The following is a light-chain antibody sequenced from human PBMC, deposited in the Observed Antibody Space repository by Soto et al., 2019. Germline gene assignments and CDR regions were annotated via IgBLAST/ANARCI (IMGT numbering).Light chain of an antibody. CDR1: SSNIKTNG. CDR2: SNN. Sequence: QSVLTQPPSASGTPGQRVTISCSGGSSNIKTNGVSWYQQVPGAAPKLLIYSNNQRPSGAPDRISGSKSGTSASLAISGLHSEDEATYHCATWDDSLNGLIFGGGTKLTVL. J-gene: IGLJ2*01. V-gene: IGLV1-44*01. CDR3: ATWDDSLNGLI.